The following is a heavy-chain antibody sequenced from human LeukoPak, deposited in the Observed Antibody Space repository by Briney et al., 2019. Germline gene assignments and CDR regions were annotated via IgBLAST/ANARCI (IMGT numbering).Heavy chain of an antibody. D-gene: IGHD6-19*01. Sequence: GGSLRLSCAASGFAFSFSAMSWLRQPPGKGLEWVSTINANSVASSYAASVRGRFTISRDNSKSTLYLHLNTLRVEDTAVYCCAKPISGGLAVTADWFDPWGQGTLVVVSS. V-gene: IGHV3-23*01. CDR3: AKPISGGLAVTADWFDP. CDR2: INANSVAS. J-gene: IGHJ5*01. CDR1: GFAFSFSA.